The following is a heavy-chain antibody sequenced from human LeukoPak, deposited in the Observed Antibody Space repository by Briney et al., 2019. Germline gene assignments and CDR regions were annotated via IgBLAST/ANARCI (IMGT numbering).Heavy chain of an antibody. CDR3: AREPSGSGGYDY. CDR1: GFTFSGYY. V-gene: IGHV1-2*02. CDR2: ISPNSGGT. J-gene: IGHJ4*02. D-gene: IGHD3-10*01. Sequence: ASVKVSCKASGFTFSGYYMHWVRQTPGQGLEWMAWISPNSGGTNYVQKFQGRVTVTRDTSISTDYMEISGLTSDDTALYYCAREPSGSGGYDYWGQGTLVTVSS.